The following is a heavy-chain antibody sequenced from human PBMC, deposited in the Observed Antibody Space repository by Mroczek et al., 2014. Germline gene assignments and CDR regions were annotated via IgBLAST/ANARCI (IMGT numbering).Heavy chain of an antibody. CDR3: ARDGARIAVAGTPPNYYFDY. V-gene: IGHV1-46*03. Sequence: VQLVQSGAEVKKPGASVKVSCKASGYTFTSYYMHWVRQAPGQGLEWMGIINPSGGSTSYAQKFQGRVTMTRDTSTSTVYMELSSLRSEDTAVYYCARDGARIAVAGTPPNYYFDYWGQGTLVTVSS. D-gene: IGHD6-19*01. CDR2: INPSGGST. CDR1: GYTFTSYY. J-gene: IGHJ4*02.